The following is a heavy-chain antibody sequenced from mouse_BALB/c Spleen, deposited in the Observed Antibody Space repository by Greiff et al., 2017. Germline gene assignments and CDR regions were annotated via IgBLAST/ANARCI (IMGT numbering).Heavy chain of an antibody. CDR2: INPSSGYT. Sequence: QVQLKQSGAELARPGASVKMSCKASGYTFTSYTMHWVKQRPGQGLEWIGYINPSSGYTNYNQKFKDKATLTADKSSSTAYMQLSSLTSEDSAVYYCAREGVWSPYAMDYWGQGTSVTVSS. J-gene: IGHJ4*01. CDR3: AREGVWSPYAMDY. V-gene: IGHV1-4*01. CDR1: GYTFTSYT. D-gene: IGHD2-10*02.